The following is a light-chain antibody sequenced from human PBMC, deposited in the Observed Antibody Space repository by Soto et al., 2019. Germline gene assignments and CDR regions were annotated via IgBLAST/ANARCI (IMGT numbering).Light chain of an antibody. CDR2: KAS. V-gene: IGKV1-5*03. CDR3: QQYNDWPLT. CDR1: QTISSW. J-gene: IGKJ1*01. Sequence: DIHMTQSPSTLSGSVGDRVTITCRASQTISSWLAWYQQKPGKAPKLLIYKASTLKSGVPSRFSGSGSGTEFTLTISSLQSEDFALYYCQQYNDWPLTFGQGTKVDI.